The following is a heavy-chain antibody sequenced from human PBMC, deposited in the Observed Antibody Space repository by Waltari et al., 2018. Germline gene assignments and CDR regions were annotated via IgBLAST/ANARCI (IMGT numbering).Heavy chain of an antibody. J-gene: IGHJ3*01. D-gene: IGHD5-12*01. CDR2: ISYSGTT. CDR3: ATYIGASVGTAAFDV. CDR1: GVSITSNRHY. V-gene: IGHV4-39*01. Sequence: QLQLQESGPRLVKPSETLSLICSVSGVSITSNRHYWAWIRQSPGQGLEWIGTISYSGTTYISPSLKSRVSVSRDTSKNQVSLTLGSVTAADMAVYYCATYIGASVGTAAFDVWGQGTMATVSS.